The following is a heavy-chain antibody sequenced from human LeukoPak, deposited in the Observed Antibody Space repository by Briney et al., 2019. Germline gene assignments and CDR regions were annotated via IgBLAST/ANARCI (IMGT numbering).Heavy chain of an antibody. CDR2: IYNDGRT. CDR1: GFIVNNKY. J-gene: IGHJ3*02. CDR3: ARGLFLSGYLDAFDI. V-gene: IGHV3-53*01. Sequence: GGSLRLSCAASGFIVNNKYMTWVRQAPGKGLEWVSLIYNDGRTYYADSVKGRCTISRDNSKNTLYLQMNSLRVEDTAVYYCARGLFLSGYLDAFDIWGQETVVTVSS. D-gene: IGHD3-22*01.